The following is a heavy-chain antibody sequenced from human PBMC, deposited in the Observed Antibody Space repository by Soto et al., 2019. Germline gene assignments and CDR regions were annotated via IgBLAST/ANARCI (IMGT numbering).Heavy chain of an antibody. D-gene: IGHD5-18*01. CDR2: IVPSVDTT. Sequence: QVQLVQSGTEVKKPGASVKVSCKASGGTFSRSGFHWVRQAPGQGLEWMGMIVPSVDTTNYAQKFQARVTISADQFTGKVYMELRSLGAADTAVYYCARCPQPPDTADPYAVDVWGQGTRVIVSS. J-gene: IGHJ6*02. V-gene: IGHV1-69*18. CDR3: ARCPQPPDTADPYAVDV. CDR1: GGTFSRSG.